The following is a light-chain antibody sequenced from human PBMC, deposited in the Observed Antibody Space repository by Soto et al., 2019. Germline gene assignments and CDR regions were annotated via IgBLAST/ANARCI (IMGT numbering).Light chain of an antibody. CDR1: QDIKDW. J-gene: IGKJ4*01. V-gene: IGKV1D-16*01. CDR2: AAS. Sequence: DVQMTQSPSSLSASVGDRVTITCRASQDIKDWLAWYQQKPAKAPKSLISAASNLQPGVPSRFSGSGSATEFTLTITSLQPEDSATYSCQQYNIYPLTFGGGTKVEIK. CDR3: QQYNIYPLT.